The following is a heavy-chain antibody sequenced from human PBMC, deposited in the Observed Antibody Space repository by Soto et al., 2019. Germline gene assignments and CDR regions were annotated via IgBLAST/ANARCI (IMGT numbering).Heavy chain of an antibody. Sequence: EVQLVESGGGLVQPGGSLRVSCAASGFTFGSYWMNWVRQAPGKGLVWVSRIDSDGSSTTYADSVKGRFTTARDNAKNTLYLQMSSLRGEDTAVYYCARGRPYAMDVWGQGTTVTVSS. CDR1: GFTFGSYW. J-gene: IGHJ6*02. CDR2: IDSDGSST. V-gene: IGHV3-74*01. CDR3: ARGRPYAMDV.